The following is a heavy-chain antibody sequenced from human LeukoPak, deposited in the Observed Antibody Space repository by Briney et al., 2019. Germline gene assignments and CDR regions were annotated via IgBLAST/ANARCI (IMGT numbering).Heavy chain of an antibody. CDR2: ISGSGDST. Sequence: GGSLRLSCTASGFTFGDYAMSWIRQAPGKGLEWVSAISGSGDSTYYGDSVKGRFTISRDNSKNTLYLQMNSLRAEDTAVYYCAKTRPLDSSSWSHGDYWGQGTLVTVSS. V-gene: IGHV3-23*01. CDR1: GFTFGDYA. D-gene: IGHD6-13*01. J-gene: IGHJ4*02. CDR3: AKTRPLDSSSWSHGDY.